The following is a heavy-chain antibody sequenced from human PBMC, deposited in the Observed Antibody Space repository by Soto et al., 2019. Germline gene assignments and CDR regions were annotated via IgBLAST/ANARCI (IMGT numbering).Heavy chain of an antibody. CDR3: ARIVHGAYYGSSGPKYYYYGMDV. Sequence: SGPTPVNPTQTLTMTWPFTGFSLRTSGMCVIWIRQPPGKALEWLSRIDWDDDKYYSTSLNTRLTISKDTPKNQVVLTMTNMDPVDTATYYCARIVHGAYYGSSGPKYYYYGMDVWGQGATVSGSS. V-gene: IGHV2-70*11. CDR1: GFSLRTSGMC. J-gene: IGHJ6*02. D-gene: IGHD3-22*01. CDR2: IDWDDDK.